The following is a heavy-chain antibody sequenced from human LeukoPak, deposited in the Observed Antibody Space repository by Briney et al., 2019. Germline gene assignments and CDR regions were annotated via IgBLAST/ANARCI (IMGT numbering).Heavy chain of an antibody. CDR1: GGSISSSSYY. V-gene: IGHV4-39*01. Sequence: PSETLSLTCTVSGGSISSSSYYWGWIRQPPGKGLEWIGSIYYSGSTYYNPSLKSRATISVDTSKNQFSLKLSSVTAADTAVYYCARQDYGDTSPLEYYFDYWGQGTLVTVSS. CDR3: ARQDYGDTSPLEYYFDY. CDR2: IYYSGST. D-gene: IGHD4-23*01. J-gene: IGHJ4*02.